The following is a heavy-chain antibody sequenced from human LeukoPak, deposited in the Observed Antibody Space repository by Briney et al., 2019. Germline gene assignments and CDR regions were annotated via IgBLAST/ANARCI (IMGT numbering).Heavy chain of an antibody. V-gene: IGHV3-20*04. CDR3: ARAGPAGRFLRYNFYYYMDV. D-gene: IGHD2/OR15-2a*01. J-gene: IGHJ6*03. CDR1: GFTLDDYG. Sequence: GGSMRLSCPASGFTLDDYGITWVRQAQGRGLEWVSCINWNGGRPGYADSVKGRLTISRDSAKIALYWQMNSLRAEDTALYYCARAGPAGRFLRYNFYYYMDVWGKGTTVTVSS. CDR2: INWNGGRP.